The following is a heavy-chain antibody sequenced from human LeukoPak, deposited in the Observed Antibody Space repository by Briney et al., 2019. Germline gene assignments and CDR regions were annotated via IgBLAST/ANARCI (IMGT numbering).Heavy chain of an antibody. CDR1: GFTFSDYY. CDR2: ISSSGSTI. CDR3: ARIFLWSFDY. Sequence: GGSLRLSCAASGFTFSDYYINWIRQAPGKGLEWVSYISSSGSTIYYTDSVKGRFTISRDNAKNSLHLQMNSLRAEDTAVYYCARIFLWSFDYWGQGTLVTVSS. D-gene: IGHD2/OR15-2a*01. J-gene: IGHJ4*02. V-gene: IGHV3-11*01.